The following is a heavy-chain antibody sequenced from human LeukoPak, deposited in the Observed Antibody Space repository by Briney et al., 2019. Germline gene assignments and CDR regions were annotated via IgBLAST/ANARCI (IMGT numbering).Heavy chain of an antibody. CDR3: ARAPPTYSGWEPYYFDY. CDR1: GYTFTGYY. J-gene: IGHJ4*02. CDR2: INPNSGGT. D-gene: IGHD6-19*01. V-gene: IGHV1-2*02. Sequence: ASVKVSCKASGYTFTGYYMHWVRQAPGQGLEWMGWINPNSGGTNYAQKFQGRVTMTRDTSISTAYMELSRLRSDDTAVYYCARAPPTYSGWEPYYFDYWGQGTLVTVSS.